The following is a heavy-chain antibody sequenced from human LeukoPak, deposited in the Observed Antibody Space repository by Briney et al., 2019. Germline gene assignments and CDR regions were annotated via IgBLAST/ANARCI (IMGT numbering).Heavy chain of an antibody. Sequence: PGGSLRLSCAASGFTFSSYGMHWVRQAPGKGLEWVAFIRYDGSNKYYADSVKGRFTISRDNSKNTLYLQMNSLRAEDTAVYYCAHEGPSGVNYWGQGTLVTVSS. CDR3: AHEGPSGVNY. V-gene: IGHV3-30*02. D-gene: IGHD3-10*01. J-gene: IGHJ4*02. CDR1: GFTFSSYG. CDR2: IRYDGSNK.